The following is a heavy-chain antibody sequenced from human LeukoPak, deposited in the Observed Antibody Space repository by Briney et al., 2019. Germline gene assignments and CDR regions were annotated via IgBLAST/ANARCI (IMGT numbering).Heavy chain of an antibody. CDR2: INPSGDST. CDR1: GYSFTSYY. V-gene: IGHV1-46*01. Sequence: ASVKVSCKASGYSFTSYYMHWVRQAPGQGLEWRGIINPSGDSTSYAQKFQGRVTMTRDMSTSTDYMELSSLRSEDTAVYYCARDNSVGDNAWWFDPWGQGTLVTVSS. CDR3: ARDNSVGDNAWWFDP. D-gene: IGHD1-26*01. J-gene: IGHJ5*02.